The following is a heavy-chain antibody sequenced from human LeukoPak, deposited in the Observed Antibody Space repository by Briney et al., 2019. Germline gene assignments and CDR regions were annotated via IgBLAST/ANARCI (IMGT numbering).Heavy chain of an antibody. CDR2: ISSSSTYI. V-gene: IGHV3-21*01. CDR3: ARDRLGTSLDAFDI. D-gene: IGHD2-2*01. Sequence: PGGSLRLSCAASGFTFSSYSMNWVRQAPGKGLEWVSSISSSSTYIYYADSVKGRFTISRDNAKSSLYLQMNSLRAEDTALYYCARDRLGTSLDAFDIWAKGQWSPSLQ. CDR1: GFTFSSYS. J-gene: IGHJ3*02.